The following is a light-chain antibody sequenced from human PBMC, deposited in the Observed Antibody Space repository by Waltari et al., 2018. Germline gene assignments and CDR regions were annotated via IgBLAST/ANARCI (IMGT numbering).Light chain of an antibody. CDR1: KLGDKH. J-gene: IGLJ2*01. CDR3: QAWDTTTGV. CDR2: QDN. Sequence: SFELTQPTSVSVSPGQTASITCSGDKLGDKHVCWCQQKPGPSPVAVIYQDNRRPSGIPERFSGSNSGNTATLTISGTQAMDEADYFCQAWDTTTGVFGGGTKLTVL. V-gene: IGLV3-1*01.